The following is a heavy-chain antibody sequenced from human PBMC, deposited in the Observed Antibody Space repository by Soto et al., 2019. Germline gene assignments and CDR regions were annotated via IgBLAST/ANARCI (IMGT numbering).Heavy chain of an antibody. CDR2: FWYDASDK. D-gene: IGHD3-10*02. CDR3: VFGAWNEYFFDF. CDR1: GFTFTSYS. Sequence: QVQVVESGGDVVPPGGSLRLSCVVSGFTFTSYSMHWVRQAPGKGLEWVSTFWYDASDKTYADSVEGRFTISRNPSRSTLFLQMDNLRADDTAIYYCVFGAWNEYFFDFWGQEILVTVSP. V-gene: IGHV3-33*01. J-gene: IGHJ4*02.